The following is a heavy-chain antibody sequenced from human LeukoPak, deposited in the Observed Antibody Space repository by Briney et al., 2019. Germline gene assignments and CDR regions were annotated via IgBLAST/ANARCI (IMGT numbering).Heavy chain of an antibody. J-gene: IGHJ4*02. D-gene: IGHD1-26*01. CDR2: IYTSGST. CDR3: ARRLRGRSYSGSRGSGFDY. Sequence: SETLSLTCTVSGGSISSGSYYWSWIRQPAGKGLEWIGRIYTSGSTNYNPSLKIRVTISVDTSKNQFSLKLSSVTAADTAVYYCARRLRGRSYSGSRGSGFDYWGQGTLVTVSS. CDR1: GGSISSGSYY. V-gene: IGHV4-61*02.